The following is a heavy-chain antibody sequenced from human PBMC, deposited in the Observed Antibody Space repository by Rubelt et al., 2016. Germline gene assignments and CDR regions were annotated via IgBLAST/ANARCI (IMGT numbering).Heavy chain of an antibody. CDR3: ARGVDY. CDR2: INHSGST. CDR1: GGSFSGYY. Sequence: QVQLQQWGAGLLKPSETLSLTCAVYGGSFSGYYWSWIRQPPGKGLEWIGEINHSGSTNYNPSLKRRVTISGDTSKNQVSLNVSSVTAADTAVYYCARGVDYWGQGTLVTVSS. J-gene: IGHJ4*02. V-gene: IGHV4-34*01.